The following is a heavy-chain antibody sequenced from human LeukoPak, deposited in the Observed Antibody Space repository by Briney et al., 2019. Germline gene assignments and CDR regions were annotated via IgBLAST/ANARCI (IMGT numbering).Heavy chain of an antibody. J-gene: IGHJ4*02. CDR2: INHSGST. CDR1: GFSLSRYA. CDR3: ARGRVRARMVRGVSFDY. Sequence: PGGSLRLSCAVSGFSLSRYAMSWVRKAPGKGLEWIGEINHSGSTNYNPSLKSRVTISVDTSKNQFSLKLSSVTAADTAVYYCARGRVRARMVRGVSFDYWGQGTLVTVSS. D-gene: IGHD3-10*01. V-gene: IGHV4-34*01.